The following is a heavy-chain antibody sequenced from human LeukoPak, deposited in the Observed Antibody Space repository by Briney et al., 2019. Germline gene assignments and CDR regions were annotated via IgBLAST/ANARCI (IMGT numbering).Heavy chain of an antibody. D-gene: IGHD2-15*01. J-gene: IGHJ5*02. CDR3: ARDDVVVAATIWFDP. Sequence: GGSLRLSCAASGFTFSSHAMTWVRQAPGEGLEWVSSISGSGNSTYYADSVKGRFTISRDNAKNSLYLQMNSLRAEDTAVYYCARDDVVVAATIWFDPWGQRTLVTVSS. V-gene: IGHV3-21*01. CDR1: GFTFSSHA. CDR2: ISGSGNST.